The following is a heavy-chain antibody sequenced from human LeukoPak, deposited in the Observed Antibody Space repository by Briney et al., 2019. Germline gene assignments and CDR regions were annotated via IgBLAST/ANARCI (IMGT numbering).Heavy chain of an antibody. D-gene: IGHD3-10*01. J-gene: IGHJ2*01. CDR3: ARVLWFGKGDWYFDL. CDR2: IYYTGST. V-gene: IGHV4-59*01. CDR1: GGSLSSYH. Sequence: PSETLSLTCSVSGGSLSSYHWSWIRQPPGKGLEWVGYIYYTGSTNYNPSLKSRLTISVDTSKNQLSLKLRSVTAADTAVYYCARVLWFGKGDWYFDLWGRGTLVTVSS.